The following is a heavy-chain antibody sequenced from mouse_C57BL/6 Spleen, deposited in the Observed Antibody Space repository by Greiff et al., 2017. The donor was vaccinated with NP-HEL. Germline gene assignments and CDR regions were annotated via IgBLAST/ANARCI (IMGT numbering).Heavy chain of an antibody. J-gene: IGHJ2*01. CDR2: IDPNSGGT. CDR1: GYTFTSYW. Sequence: QVQLKQPGAELVKPGASVKLSCKASGYTFTSYWMHWVKQRPGRGLEWIGRIDPNSGGTKYNEKFKSKATLTVDKPSSTAYMQLSSLTSEDSAVYYCARSGYSSSYDPHYFDYWGQGTTLTVSS. CDR3: ARSGYSSSYDPHYFDY. D-gene: IGHD1-1*01. V-gene: IGHV1-72*01.